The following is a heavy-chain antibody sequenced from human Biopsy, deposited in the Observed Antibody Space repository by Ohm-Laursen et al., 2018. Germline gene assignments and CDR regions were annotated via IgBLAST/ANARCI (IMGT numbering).Heavy chain of an antibody. CDR1: GYTFTDYS. V-gene: IGHV1-2*02. Sequence: APVKVSCKASGYTFTDYSLHWVRQAPGQGLEWMGWVNPNSGATNYAQKFQGRVTMTSDTSISTAYIELRRLISDDTAVYFCARDRMVTIITLVRADTFDIWGRGTLVSVSS. J-gene: IGHJ3*02. D-gene: IGHD3-10*01. CDR2: VNPNSGAT. CDR3: ARDRMVTIITLVRADTFDI.